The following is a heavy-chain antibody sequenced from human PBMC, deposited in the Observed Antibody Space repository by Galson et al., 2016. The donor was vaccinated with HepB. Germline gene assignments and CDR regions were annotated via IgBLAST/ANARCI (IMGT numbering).Heavy chain of an antibody. D-gene: IGHD3-9*01. CDR1: GFTFSSYA. CDR2: ISYDGSNK. V-gene: IGHV3-30-3*01. J-gene: IGHJ4*02. CDR3: ARDRRRYFDWFVL. Sequence: SLRLSCAASGFTFSSYAMHWVRKAPGKGLEWVAVISYDGSNKYYADSVKGRFTISRDNSKNTLYLQMNSLRAEDTAVYYCARDRRRYFDWFVLWGQGTLVTVSS.